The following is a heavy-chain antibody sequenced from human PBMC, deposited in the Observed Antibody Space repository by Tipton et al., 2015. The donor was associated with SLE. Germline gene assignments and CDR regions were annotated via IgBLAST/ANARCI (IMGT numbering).Heavy chain of an antibody. Sequence: TLSLTCAVYGGSFTGHFWTWIRQTPGKGLEWSGEISHSGSTNYSPSPQRRVTISLDTSKNPFSLRLTSVTAAAAAVYYCARRDKALILTPRIGRAPSFDYWGQGTLVTVSS. CDR3: ARRDKALILTPRIGRAPSFDY. CDR2: ISHSGST. D-gene: IGHD2/OR15-2a*01. J-gene: IGHJ4*02. CDR1: GGSFTGHF. V-gene: IGHV4-34*01.